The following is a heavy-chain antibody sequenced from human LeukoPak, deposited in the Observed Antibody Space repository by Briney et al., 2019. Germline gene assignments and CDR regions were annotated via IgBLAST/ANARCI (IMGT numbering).Heavy chain of an antibody. Sequence: GGSLRLSCAASGFTFSSYAMSWVRQAPGKGLEWVSAISGSGGSTYYADSVKGRFTISRDNSKNTLYLQMNSLRAADTAVYYCAKGGYYDSSGYYGYWGQGTLVTVSS. CDR2: ISGSGGST. CDR3: AKGGYYDSSGYYGY. V-gene: IGHV3-23*01. J-gene: IGHJ4*02. D-gene: IGHD3-22*01. CDR1: GFTFSSYA.